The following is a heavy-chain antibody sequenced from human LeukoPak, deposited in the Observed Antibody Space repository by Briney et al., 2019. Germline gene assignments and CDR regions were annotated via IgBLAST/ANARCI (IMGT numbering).Heavy chain of an antibody. J-gene: IGHJ6*03. CDR2: IKQDGSKE. D-gene: IGHD2-2*01. CDR1: KFSFSNYW. Sequence: PGGSLRLSCVASKFSFSNYWMSWVRQAPGKGLEWVADIKQDGSKEYYVDSVKGRYIISRDNAKNSLYLQMNSLRAEDTAVYYCARDIVVVPPSIKSRYYYMDVWGKGTTVTVSS. V-gene: IGHV3-7*01. CDR3: ARDIVVVPPSIKSRYYYMDV.